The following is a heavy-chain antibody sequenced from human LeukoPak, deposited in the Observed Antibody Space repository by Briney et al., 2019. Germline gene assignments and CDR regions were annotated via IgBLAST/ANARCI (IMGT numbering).Heavy chain of an antibody. V-gene: IGHV3-30*18. J-gene: IGHJ4*02. CDR2: ISSEGSEQ. CDR1: GFTVSSNY. Sequence: GGSLRLSCAASGFTVSSNYMSWVRKAPGKGLEWVAVISSEGSEQLYADSVKGRFTISRDNSKNTVNLQMNSLRPDDTAVYYCAKDKGREGDYWGQGTLVAVSS. CDR3: AKDKGREGDY.